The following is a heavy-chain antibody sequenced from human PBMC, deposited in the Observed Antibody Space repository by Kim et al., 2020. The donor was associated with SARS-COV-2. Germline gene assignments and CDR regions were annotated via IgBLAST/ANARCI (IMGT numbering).Heavy chain of an antibody. V-gene: IGHV3-48*02. D-gene: IGHD3-10*01. J-gene: IGHJ4*02. CDR1: GFTFSSYS. Sequence: GGSLRLSCAASGFTFSSYSMNWVRQAPGKGLEWVSYISSSSSTIYYADSVKGRFTISRDNAKNSLYLQMNSLRDEDTAVYYCARDYYGSGSYYTNDYWGQGTLVTVSS. CDR2: ISSSSSTI. CDR3: ARDYYGSGSYYTNDY.